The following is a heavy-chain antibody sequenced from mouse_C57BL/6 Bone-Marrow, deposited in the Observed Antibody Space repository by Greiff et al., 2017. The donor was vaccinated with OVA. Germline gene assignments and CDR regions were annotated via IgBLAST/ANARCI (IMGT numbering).Heavy chain of an antibody. CDR2: IRLKSDNYAT. D-gene: IGHD2-4*01. J-gene: IGHJ2*01. V-gene: IGHV6-3*01. CDR3: TAPYYDSLYYFDY. CDR1: GFTFSNYW. Sequence: EVKVVESGGGLVQPGGSMKLSCVASGFTFSNYWMNWVRQSPEKGLEWVAQIRLKSDNYATHYAESVKGRFTISRDDSKSSVYLQMNNLRAEDTGIYYCTAPYYDSLYYFDYWGQGTTLTVSS.